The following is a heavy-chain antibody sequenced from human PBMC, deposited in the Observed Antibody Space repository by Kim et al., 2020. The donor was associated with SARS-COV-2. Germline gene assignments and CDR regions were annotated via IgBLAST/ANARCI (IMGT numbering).Heavy chain of an antibody. CDR1: GGSISSGGYY. CDR2: IYYSGST. Sequence: SETLSLTCTVSGGSISSGGYYWSWIRQHPGKGLEWIGYIYYSGSTYYNPSLKSRVTISVDTSKNQFSLKLSSVTAADTAVYYCARLPVVAATPYYYYGMDVWGQGTTVTVSS. V-gene: IGHV4-31*03. D-gene: IGHD2-15*01. J-gene: IGHJ6*02. CDR3: ARLPVVAATPYYYYGMDV.